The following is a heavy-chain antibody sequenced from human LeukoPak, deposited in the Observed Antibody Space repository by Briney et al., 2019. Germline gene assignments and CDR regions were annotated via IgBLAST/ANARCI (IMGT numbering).Heavy chain of an antibody. V-gene: IGHV3-21*01. Sequence: GGSLRLSCAASGFTFSSYSMNWVRQAPGKGLEWVSSISSGSSYIYYADSVKGRFTISRDNGKNSLYLQMNSLRAEDTAVYYCARDGPKYCSNGVCYAPVDPWGQGTLVTVSS. D-gene: IGHD2-8*01. CDR2: ISSGSSYI. CDR1: GFTFSSYS. J-gene: IGHJ5*02. CDR3: ARDGPKYCSNGVCYAPVDP.